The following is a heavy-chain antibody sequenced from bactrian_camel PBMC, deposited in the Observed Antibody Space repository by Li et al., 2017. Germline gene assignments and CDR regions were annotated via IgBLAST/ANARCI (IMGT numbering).Heavy chain of an antibody. Sequence: VQLVESGGGSVQAGESLTLSCAVSGNSDSSRCVGWFRQAPGKEREVVGVTYFDGIPTYIHTDSVKGRFTISRDSANNTVYLQMNNLQPEDTATYYCAEGRGSRGEHCYSLNYWGQGTQVTVS. CDR2: TYFDGIPT. D-gene: IGHD6*01. CDR3: AEGRGSRGEHCYSLNY. V-gene: IGHV3S54*01. CDR1: GNSDSSRC. J-gene: IGHJ4*01.